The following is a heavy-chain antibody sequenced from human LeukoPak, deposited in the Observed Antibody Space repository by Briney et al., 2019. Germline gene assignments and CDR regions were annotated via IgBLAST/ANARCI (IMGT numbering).Heavy chain of an antibody. Sequence: SVKVSFKASGGHFSSCANSLVRQAPGQGLEWMGGIIPIFGTANYAQKFQGRVTITADESTSTAYMELSSLRSEDTAVYDCARLGRYSYGSFYYWGQGTLVTVSS. CDR3: ARLGRYSYGSFYY. CDR2: IIPIFGTA. V-gene: IGHV1-69*13. J-gene: IGHJ4*02. D-gene: IGHD5-18*01. CDR1: GGHFSSCA.